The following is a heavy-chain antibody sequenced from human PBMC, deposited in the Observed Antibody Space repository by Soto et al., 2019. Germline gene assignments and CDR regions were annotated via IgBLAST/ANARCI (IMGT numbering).Heavy chain of an antibody. D-gene: IGHD6-13*01. CDR1: GGSFSGYY. Sequence: QVQLQQWGAGLLKPSETLSLTCAVYGGSFSGYYWSWIRQPPGKGLEWIGEINHSGSTNYNPSLTSRVTISVDTSKNQFSLKLSSVTAADTAVYYCARRKLAADPARWFDPWGQGTLVTVSS. CDR3: ARRKLAADPARWFDP. V-gene: IGHV4-34*01. J-gene: IGHJ5*02. CDR2: INHSGST.